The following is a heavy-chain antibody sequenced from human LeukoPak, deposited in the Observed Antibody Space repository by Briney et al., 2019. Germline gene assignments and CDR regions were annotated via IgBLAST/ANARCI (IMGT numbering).Heavy chain of an antibody. CDR1: GYTFTGYY. CDR2: INPNSGGT. J-gene: IGHJ4*02. D-gene: IGHD6-19*01. V-gene: IGHV1-2*02. CDR3: AREAAVADNFDY. Sequence: ASVKVSCKASGYTFTGYYMHWVRQAPRQGLEWMGWINPNSGGTNYAQKFQGRVTMTRDTPISTAYMELSRLRSDDTAVYYCAREAAVADNFDYWGQGTLVTVSS.